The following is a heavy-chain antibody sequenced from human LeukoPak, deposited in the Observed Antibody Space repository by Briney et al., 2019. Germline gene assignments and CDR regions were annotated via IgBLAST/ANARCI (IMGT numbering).Heavy chain of an antibody. CDR2: ISWNSGSI. CDR1: GFIFDDYA. Sequence: GGSLRLSCAASGFIFDDYAMHWVRQAPGKGLEWVSGISWNSGSIGYADSVKGRFTISRDNSKNTLYLQMNSLRAEDTAVYYCAKRDFDYWGQGTLVTVSS. J-gene: IGHJ4*02. V-gene: IGHV3-9*01. CDR3: AKRDFDY.